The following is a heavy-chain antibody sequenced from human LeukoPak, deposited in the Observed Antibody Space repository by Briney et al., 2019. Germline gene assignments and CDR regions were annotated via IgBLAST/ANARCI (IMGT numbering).Heavy chain of an antibody. CDR1: GFTFSSYS. V-gene: IGHV3-48*01. J-gene: IGHJ3*02. Sequence: RGSLRLSCAASGFTFSSYSMNWVRQAPGKGLEWVSYIRTSSSTIYYVDSVKGRFTISGDNAKNSLYLQMNSLRAEDTAVYYCARDSAYAFDIWGQGTMVTVSS. CDR2: IRTSSSTI. CDR3: ARDSAYAFDI.